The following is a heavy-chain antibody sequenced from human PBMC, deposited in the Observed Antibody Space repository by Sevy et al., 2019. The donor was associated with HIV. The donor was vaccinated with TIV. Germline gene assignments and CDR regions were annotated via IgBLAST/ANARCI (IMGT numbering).Heavy chain of an antibody. CDR3: ARWADYYGSGSYAVGYYYYGMDV. V-gene: IGHV1-8*01. CDR1: GYTFTSYD. Sequence: ASVKVSCKASGYTFTSYDINWVRQATGQGLEWMGWMNPNSGNTGYAQKFQGRVTMTRNTSISTAYMELGSLRSEDTAVYYCARWADYYGSGSYAVGYYYYGMDVWGQGTTVTVSS. D-gene: IGHD3-10*01. J-gene: IGHJ6*02. CDR2: MNPNSGNT.